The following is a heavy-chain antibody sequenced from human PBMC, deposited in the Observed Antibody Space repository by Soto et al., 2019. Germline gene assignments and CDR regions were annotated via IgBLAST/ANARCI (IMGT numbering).Heavy chain of an antibody. D-gene: IGHD5-12*01. V-gene: IGHV1-2*02. CDR2: INPNSGGT. CDR1: GYTFTGYY. J-gene: IGHJ4*02. CDR3: ARVNSGYDLYYFAY. Sequence: ASVKVSCKASGYTFTGYYMHWVRQAPGQGLEWMGWINPNSGGTNYAQKFQGRVTMTRDTSISTAYMELSRLRSDDTAVYYCARVNSGYDLYYFAYWGQGTLVTVSS.